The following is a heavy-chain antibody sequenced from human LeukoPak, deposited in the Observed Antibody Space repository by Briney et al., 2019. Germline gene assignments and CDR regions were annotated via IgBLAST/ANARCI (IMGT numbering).Heavy chain of an antibody. CDR3: AMGVGATTGY. D-gene: IGHD1-26*01. J-gene: IGHJ4*02. V-gene: IGHV4-34*01. Sequence: SETLSLTCAIYGGSFNGYYWSWIRQPPGKGLEWIGEINHSGATNYKPSFRGRVSISLDTSKNQFSLKLSSVTAADTAVYYCAMGVGATTGYWGQGTLVTVSS. CDR1: GGSFNGYY. CDR2: INHSGAT.